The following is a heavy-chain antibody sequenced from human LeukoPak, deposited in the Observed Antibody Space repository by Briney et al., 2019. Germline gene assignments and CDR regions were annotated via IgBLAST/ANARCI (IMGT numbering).Heavy chain of an antibody. V-gene: IGHV4-4*09. CDR3: ARRGNWGFFDY. J-gene: IGHJ4*02. CDR2: INTSGST. CDR1: GGSISSNY. D-gene: IGHD7-27*01. Sequence: SETLSLTCTVSGGSISSNYWSWIRPPPGKGLEWIGYINTSGSTNYNPSLKSRVSISLDTSRNQFSLKLTSVTAADTAVYYCARRGNWGFFDYWGQGILVSVSS.